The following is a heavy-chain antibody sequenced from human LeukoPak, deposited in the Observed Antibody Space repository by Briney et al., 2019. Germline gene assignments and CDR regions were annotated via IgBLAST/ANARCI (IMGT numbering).Heavy chain of an antibody. V-gene: IGHV4-34*01. CDR3: ARSLPHYDILTGSFLD. Sequence: SETLSLTCAVYGGSFSGYYWSWIRQPPGKGLEWIGEINHSGSTNYNPSLKSRVTISVDTSKNQFSLKLSSVTAADTAVCYCARSLPHYDILTGSFLDWGQGTLVTVSS. J-gene: IGHJ4*02. D-gene: IGHD3-9*01. CDR1: GGSFSGYY. CDR2: INHSGST.